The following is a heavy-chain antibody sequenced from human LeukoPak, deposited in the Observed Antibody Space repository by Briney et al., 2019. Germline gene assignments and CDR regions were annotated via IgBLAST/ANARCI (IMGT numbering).Heavy chain of an antibody. D-gene: IGHD2/OR15-2a*01. CDR1: GFTFDDYG. CDR3: ARERLLYAFDI. V-gene: IGHV3-9*01. J-gene: IGHJ3*02. Sequence: GGSLRLSCVASGFTFDDYGINWVRQAPGKGLEWVSGIRWKSGSIAYADSVKGRFTISRDNAKNSLYLQMNSLRAEDTAVYYCARERLLYAFDIWGQGTMVTVSS. CDR2: IRWKSGSI.